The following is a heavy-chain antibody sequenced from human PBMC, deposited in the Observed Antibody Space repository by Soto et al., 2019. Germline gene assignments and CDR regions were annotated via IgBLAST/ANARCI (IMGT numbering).Heavy chain of an antibody. V-gene: IGHV1-18*04. CDR3: ARGLAMTTVKRGYYYYGMDV. CDR1: GYTFTSYG. CDR2: ISAYNGNT. Sequence: ASVKVFCKASGYTFTSYGISWVRQAPGQGLEWMGWISAYNGNTNYAQKLQGRVTMTTDTSTSTAYMELRSLRSDDTAVYYCARGLAMTTVKRGYYYYGMDVWGQGTTVTVSS. D-gene: IGHD4-17*01. J-gene: IGHJ6*02.